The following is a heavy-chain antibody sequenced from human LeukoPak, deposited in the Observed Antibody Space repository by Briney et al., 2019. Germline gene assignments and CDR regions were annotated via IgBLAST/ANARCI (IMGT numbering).Heavy chain of an antibody. CDR3: AGGQWLVRGAFDI. J-gene: IGHJ3*02. CDR2: INPNSGGT. D-gene: IGHD6-19*01. CDR1: GYTFTGYY. V-gene: IGHV1-2*06. Sequence: ASVKVSCKASGYTFTGYYMHWVRQAPGQGLEWMGRINPNSGGTIYAKKFQGRVTMTRDTSIRTAYMELSRLRSDDTAVYYCAGGQWLVRGAFDIWGQGTMVTVSS.